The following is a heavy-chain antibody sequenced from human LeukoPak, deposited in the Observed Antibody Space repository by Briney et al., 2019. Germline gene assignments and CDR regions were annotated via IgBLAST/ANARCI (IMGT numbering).Heavy chain of an antibody. Sequence: ASVKVSCKASGGTFISYAISWVRQAPGQGLEWMGGIIPIFGTANYAQKFRGRVTITADESTSTAYMELSSLRSEDTAVYYCARVGGFGVAMAYYYGMDVWGQGTTVTVSS. D-gene: IGHD3-3*01. J-gene: IGHJ6*02. CDR2: IIPIFGTA. CDR1: GGTFISYA. CDR3: ARVGGFGVAMAYYYGMDV. V-gene: IGHV1-69*13.